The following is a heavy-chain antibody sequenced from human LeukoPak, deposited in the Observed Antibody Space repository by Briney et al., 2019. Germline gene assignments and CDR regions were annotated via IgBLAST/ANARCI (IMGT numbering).Heavy chain of an antibody. CDR2: IYYSGNT. Sequence: PSETLSLTCTVSVGSISSYYWSWIRQPPGKGLEWIGYIYYSGNTNYNPSLKSRVTISVDTSKNQFSLRLRSVTAADTAVYYCATAPAKGWYYFDYWGQGTLVTVSS. J-gene: IGHJ4*02. CDR3: ATAPAKGWYYFDY. V-gene: IGHV4-59*01. D-gene: IGHD6-19*01. CDR1: VGSISSYY.